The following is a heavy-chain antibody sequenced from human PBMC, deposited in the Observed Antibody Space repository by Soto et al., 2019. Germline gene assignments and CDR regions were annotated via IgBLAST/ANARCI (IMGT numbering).Heavy chain of an antibody. CDR3: ARDNKAEWLHPAFDI. V-gene: IGHV3-21*01. CDR1: GFTFSSYS. Sequence: PGGSLRLSCAASGFTFSSYSMNWVRQAPGKGLEWVSSISSSSSYIYYADSVKGRFTISRDNAKNSLYLQMNSLRAEDTAVYYCARDNKAEWLHPAFDIWGQGTMVTVSS. CDR2: ISSSSSYI. J-gene: IGHJ3*02. D-gene: IGHD3-3*01.